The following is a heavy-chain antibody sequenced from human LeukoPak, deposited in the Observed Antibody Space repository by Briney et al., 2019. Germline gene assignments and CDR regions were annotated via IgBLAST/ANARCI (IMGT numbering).Heavy chain of an antibody. Sequence: GRSLRLSCAASGFSFSSYGMHWVRQAPDKWLGWVAVILYDGSNKYYADSVKGRFTISRDNSKNPLYLQMNSLRAEDTAVYYCARRPGIAAAGRVYYGMDVWGQGTTVTVSS. D-gene: IGHD6-13*01. CDR1: GFSFSSYG. CDR3: ARRPGIAAAGRVYYGMDV. V-gene: IGHV3-33*01. J-gene: IGHJ6*01. CDR2: ILYDGSNK.